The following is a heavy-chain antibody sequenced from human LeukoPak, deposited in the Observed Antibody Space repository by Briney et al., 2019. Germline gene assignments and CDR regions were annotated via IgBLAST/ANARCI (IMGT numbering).Heavy chain of an antibody. CDR3: ARAAFGAYYYDSSGYEN. J-gene: IGHJ4*02. CDR2: ISAYNGNT. CDR1: GYTFTDYY. Sequence: ASVKVSCKASGYTFTDYYVHWVRLVPGQGLEWMGRISAYNGNTNYAQKLQGRVTMTTGTSTSTAYMELRSLSSDDTAVYYCARAAFGAYYYDSSGYENWGQGTLVTVSS. V-gene: IGHV1-18*04. D-gene: IGHD3-22*01.